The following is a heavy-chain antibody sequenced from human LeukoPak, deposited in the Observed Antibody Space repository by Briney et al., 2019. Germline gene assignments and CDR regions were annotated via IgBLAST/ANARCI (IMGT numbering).Heavy chain of an antibody. CDR3: ATRGIAAAARLVDY. CDR1: GFTFSSYS. V-gene: IGHV3-21*01. CDR2: ISSSSSYI. D-gene: IGHD6-13*01. Sequence: PGGSLRLSCAASGFTFSSYSMNWVRQAPGKGLEWVSSISSSSSYIYYADSVKGRFTISRDNAKNSLYLQMNSLRAEDTAVYYCATRGIAAAARLVDYWGQGTLVTVSS. J-gene: IGHJ4*02.